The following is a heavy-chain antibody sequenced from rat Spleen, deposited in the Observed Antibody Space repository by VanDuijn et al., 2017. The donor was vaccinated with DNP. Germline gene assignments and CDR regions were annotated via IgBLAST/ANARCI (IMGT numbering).Heavy chain of an antibody. CDR2: INSAGST. CDR3: ARLGTQGFAY. D-gene: IGHD1-5*01. J-gene: IGHJ3*01. Sequence: EVQLQESGPGLVKPSQSLSLTCSVTGYSITYSNRWNWIRKFPGNKLEWMGYINSAGSTNYNPSLKSRISITRDTSKNQFFLQVNSVTTEDTATYYCARLGTQGFAYWGQGTLVTVSS. CDR1: GYSITYSNR. V-gene: IGHV3-3*01.